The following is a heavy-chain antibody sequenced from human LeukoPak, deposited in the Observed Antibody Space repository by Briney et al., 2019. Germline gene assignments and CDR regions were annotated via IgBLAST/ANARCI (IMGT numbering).Heavy chain of an antibody. CDR1: GIIFRDAW. CDR3: TKDPPLTGGVYSAH. V-gene: IGHV3-15*07. CDR2: IKSKVDGGTI. D-gene: IGHD7-27*01. Sequence: GGSLRLSCVVSGIIFRDAWMNWVRQTPGKGLEWVGLIKSKVDGGTIDYAASVKGRFTISRDDSKNTLYLQMSSLKIEDTAIYYCTKDPPLTGGVYSAHWGPGTLVTVSS. J-gene: IGHJ4*02.